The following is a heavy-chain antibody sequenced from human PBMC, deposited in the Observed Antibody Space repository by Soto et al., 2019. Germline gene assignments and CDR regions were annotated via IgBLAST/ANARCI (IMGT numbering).Heavy chain of an antibody. D-gene: IGHD6-13*01. Sequence: GGSLRLSCAASGFTFSSYWMHWVRQAPGKGLVWVSRINSDGSSTSYADSVKGRFTSSRDNAKNTLYLQMNSLRAEDTAVYYCARGRDAGTEGIYYYYYGMDVWGQGTTVTVSS. CDR1: GFTFSSYW. CDR2: INSDGSST. V-gene: IGHV3-74*01. CDR3: ARGRDAGTEGIYYYYYGMDV. J-gene: IGHJ6*02.